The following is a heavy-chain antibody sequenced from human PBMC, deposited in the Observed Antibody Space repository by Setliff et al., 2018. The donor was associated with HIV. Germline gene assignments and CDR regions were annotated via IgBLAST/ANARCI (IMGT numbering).Heavy chain of an antibody. V-gene: IGHV3-23*01. CDR1: GFTFSNAW. CDR2: ISSTGGTT. D-gene: IGHD3-22*01. Sequence: GGSLRLSCAASGFTFSNAWMSWVRQAPGKGLEWVSGISSTGGTTYYADSVKGRFTISRDNSKNTLFLQVKSLTAEGTAIYYCGKDSSDWSDGWGQGTLVTVSS. CDR3: GKDSSDWSDG. J-gene: IGHJ5*02.